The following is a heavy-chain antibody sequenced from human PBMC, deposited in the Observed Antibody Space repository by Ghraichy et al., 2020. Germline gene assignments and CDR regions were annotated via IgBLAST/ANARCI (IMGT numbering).Heavy chain of an antibody. D-gene: IGHD6-6*01. CDR1: GFSITSHY. CDR2: MYGGGTS. Sequence: GGSLRLSCAASGFSITSHYMNWVRQAPGKGLEWVSGMYGGGTSYYGDAVKGRFTVSRDESKNTMYLHLDSLRADDTAVYYCAKGRGNSSSDRAFDYWGQGSLVTVSS. J-gene: IGHJ4*02. V-gene: IGHV3-53*01. CDR3: AKGRGNSSSDRAFDY.